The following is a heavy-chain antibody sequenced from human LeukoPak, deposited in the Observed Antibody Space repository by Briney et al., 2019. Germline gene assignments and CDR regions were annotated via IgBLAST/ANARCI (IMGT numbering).Heavy chain of an antibody. CDR3: ARNPPGIVGAPTHYCYYMDV. Sequence: GGSLRLSCAASGFTFSSYWMSWVRQAPGKGLQWVANIKQDGSEKNYVDSVKGRFSISRDNARNSLYLQMNSLTAEDTAVYYCARNPPGIVGAPTHYCYYMDVWGRGTTVTISS. CDR2: IKQDGSEK. D-gene: IGHD1-26*01. CDR1: GFTFSSYW. J-gene: IGHJ6*03. V-gene: IGHV3-7*01.